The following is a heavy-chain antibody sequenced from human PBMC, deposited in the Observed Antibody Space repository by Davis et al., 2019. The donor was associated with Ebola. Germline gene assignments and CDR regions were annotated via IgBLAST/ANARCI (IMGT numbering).Heavy chain of an antibody. V-gene: IGHV1-69*05. D-gene: IGHD2-2*01. J-gene: IGHJ4*02. CDR2: IIPIFGTA. CDR3: ARGGDIVVVPAASLDY. CDR1: GGTFSSYA. Sequence: SVKVSCKASGGTFSSYAISWVRQAPGQGLEWMGGIIPIFGTANYAQKFQGWVTMTRDTSISTAYMELSRLRSDDTAVYYCARGGDIVVVPAASLDYWGQGTLVTVSS.